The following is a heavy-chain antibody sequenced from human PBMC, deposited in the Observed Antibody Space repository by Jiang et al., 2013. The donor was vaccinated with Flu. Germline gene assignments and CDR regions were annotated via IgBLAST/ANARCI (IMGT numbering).Heavy chain of an antibody. D-gene: IGHD3-22*01. J-gene: IGHJ3*02. CDR1: GFTFSTNG. CDR2: IAYDGSNK. V-gene: IGHV3-30*18. Sequence: VQLLESGGGVVQPGRSLRLSRAASGFTFSTNGMHWVRQAPGKGLEWVAVIAYDGSNKYYVDSVKGRFTISRDNSKNTLYLQMNSLRAEDTAVYYCAKAMYYLDDSGFENDAFDI. CDR3: AKAMYYLDDSGFENDAFDI.